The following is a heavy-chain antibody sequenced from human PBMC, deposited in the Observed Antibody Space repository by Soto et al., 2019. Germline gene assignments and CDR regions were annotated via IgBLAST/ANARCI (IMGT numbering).Heavy chain of an antibody. V-gene: IGHV3-74*01. CDR2: INSDGSST. CDR1: GFTFSNYW. Sequence: EVQLVESGGGLVQPGGSLRLSCAASGFTFSNYWMHWVRQAPGKGLVWVSRINSDGSSTNYADSVKGRFTMSRDNARNTLYLQMSSLRAEDTAVYYCARDPAWFGAFDAWGQGTLVTVSS. D-gene: IGHD3-10*01. CDR3: ARDPAWFGAFDA. J-gene: IGHJ5*02.